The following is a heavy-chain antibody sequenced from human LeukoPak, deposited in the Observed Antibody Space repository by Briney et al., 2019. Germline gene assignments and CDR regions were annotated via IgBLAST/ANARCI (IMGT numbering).Heavy chain of an antibody. CDR3: TRDESGTRRGWFEY. CDR1: GYTLTSYY. J-gene: IGHJ5*01. Sequence: ASVKVSCKASGYTLTSYYMHWVRQAPGQGLEWMGIIDPSDGSTIYAQKFQGRVTMTRDTSTSTVHMELSSLRSDDTAVYYCTRDESGTRRGWFEYWGQGTLVTVSS. CDR2: IDPSDGST. V-gene: IGHV1-46*01.